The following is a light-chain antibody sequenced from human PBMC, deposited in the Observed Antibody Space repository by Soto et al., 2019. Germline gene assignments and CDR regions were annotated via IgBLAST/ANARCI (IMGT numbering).Light chain of an antibody. CDR3: LQYGSSPET. V-gene: IGKV3-20*01. Sequence: EMVLPHSPDTLSLSPGERATLSCRASRTVSNSFLAWYQQRPGQAPRLPIYGASSRATGIPDRFSGSGSGTDFTLTISRLEPEDLAVYYCLQYGSSPETFGQGTKVDSK. CDR2: GAS. J-gene: IGKJ1*01. CDR1: RTVSNSF.